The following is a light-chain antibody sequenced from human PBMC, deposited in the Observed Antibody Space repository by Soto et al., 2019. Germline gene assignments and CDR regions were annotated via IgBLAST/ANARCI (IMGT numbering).Light chain of an antibody. CDR2: WAS. CDR3: QQYYSSPWT. V-gene: IGKV4-1*01. Sequence: DIVMTQSPDSLAVSLGERATINCKSSRTILYSSNNKNYLAWYQQKPGQPPRLLIYWASTRESGVPDRFSGSGSGTDFTLTISSLQAEDVAVYYCQQYYSSPWTFGRGTKVEIK. J-gene: IGKJ1*01. CDR1: RTILYSSNNKNY.